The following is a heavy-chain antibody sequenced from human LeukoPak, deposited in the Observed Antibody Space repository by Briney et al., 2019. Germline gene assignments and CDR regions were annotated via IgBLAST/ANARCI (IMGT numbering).Heavy chain of an antibody. Sequence: ASVKVSCKVSGYTLTELSMHWVRQAPGKGLEWMGGFDPEDGETIYAQKFQGRVTMTEDTSTDTAYMELSSLRSEDTAVYYCATLGISYYDYVWGSPKYNWFDPWGQGTLVTVSS. CDR1: GYTLTELS. V-gene: IGHV1-24*01. J-gene: IGHJ5*02. D-gene: IGHD3-16*01. CDR3: ATLGISYYDYVWGSPKYNWFDP. CDR2: FDPEDGET.